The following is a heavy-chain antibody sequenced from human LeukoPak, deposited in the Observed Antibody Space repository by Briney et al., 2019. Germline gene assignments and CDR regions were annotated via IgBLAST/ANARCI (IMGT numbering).Heavy chain of an antibody. CDR3: AKRGVVIRGILVIGYHQEAYHYDF. V-gene: IGHV3-23*01. CDR1: GISLSNYA. D-gene: IGHD3-10*01. J-gene: IGHJ4*02. Sequence: GGSLRLSCVVSGISLSNYAMTWVRQAPGKGLEWVSYISERGGSTTYADSVKGRFTISRDTSLNTLYLQMNKLRAEDTAVYFCAKRGVVIRGILVIGYHQEAYHYDFWGQGVLVTVSS. CDR2: ISERGGST.